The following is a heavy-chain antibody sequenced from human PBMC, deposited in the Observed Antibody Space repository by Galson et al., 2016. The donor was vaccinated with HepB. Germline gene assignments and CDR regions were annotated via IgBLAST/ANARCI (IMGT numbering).Heavy chain of an antibody. CDR1: GETLNGHY. D-gene: IGHD3-9*01. J-gene: IGHJ6*02. Sequence: SETLSLTCAVYGETLNGHYWYWIRQPPGKGLEWIGEVDHTGTTKYSPSLKSRVSMSVDTSEKQFSLKLTSVTAADTAVYFCAGRRLRYFDAYYYYGMDVWGRGTTVTVSS. CDR2: VDHTGTT. CDR3: AGRRLRYFDAYYYYGMDV. V-gene: IGHV4-34*08.